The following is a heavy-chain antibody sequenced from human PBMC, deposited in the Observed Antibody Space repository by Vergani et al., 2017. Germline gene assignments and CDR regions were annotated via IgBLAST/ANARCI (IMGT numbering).Heavy chain of an antibody. Sequence: QVQLVQSGAEVKKPGASVKVSCKASGYTFTSYYMHWVRQAPGQGLEWMGIINPSGGSTSYAQKFQGRVTMTRDTSTSTVYMELSSLRSEDTAVYYCARANPPSCSSTSCQKHPYNWFDPWGQGTLVTVSS. CDR3: ARANPPSCSSTSCQKHPYNWFDP. V-gene: IGHV1-46*01. CDR2: INPSGGST. CDR1: GYTFTSYY. D-gene: IGHD2-2*01. J-gene: IGHJ5*02.